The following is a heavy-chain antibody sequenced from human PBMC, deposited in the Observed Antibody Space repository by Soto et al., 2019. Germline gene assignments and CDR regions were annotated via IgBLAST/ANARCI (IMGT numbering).Heavy chain of an antibody. V-gene: IGHV4-31*03. D-gene: IGHD6-6*01. CDR3: AREAAARIERWFDS. Sequence: PSETLSLTCTVSGGSISSDSYSWTWIRQNPGKGLEWIGYIYHTGSTHYNPSLKSRATISVDTSKTQFSLNLSSGTAADTAVYYCAREAAARIERWFDSWGQGTLVTVSS. J-gene: IGHJ5*01. CDR2: IYHTGST. CDR1: GGSISSDSYS.